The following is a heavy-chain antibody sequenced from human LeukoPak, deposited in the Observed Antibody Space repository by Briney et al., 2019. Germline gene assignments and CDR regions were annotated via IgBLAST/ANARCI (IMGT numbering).Heavy chain of an antibody. Sequence: GGSLRLSCAASGFTFSSYSMNWVRQAPGKGPEWVSSISSSSSYIYYADSVKGRFTISRDNAKNSLYLQMNSLRAEDTAVYYCALVRGRPHSYWGQGTLVTVSS. J-gene: IGHJ4*02. CDR2: ISSSSSYI. CDR3: ALVRGRPHSY. D-gene: IGHD6-13*01. CDR1: GFTFSSYS. V-gene: IGHV3-21*01.